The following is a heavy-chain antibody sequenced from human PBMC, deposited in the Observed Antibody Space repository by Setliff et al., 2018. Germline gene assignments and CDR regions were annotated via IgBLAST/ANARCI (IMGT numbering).Heavy chain of an antibody. CDR2: TYYSGNT. CDR3: ARDRVVVLAGRRGFYFDY. Sequence: SETLSLTCTVSGASVSGNSYYWGWIRQPPGKGLEWIASTYYSGNTYYNPSLKSRVTISVDMSKNQFSLKLTSVTAADTAVYYCARDRVVVLAGRRGFYFDYWGQGTLVTVSS. CDR1: GASVSGNSYY. J-gene: IGHJ4*02. D-gene: IGHD2-15*01. V-gene: IGHV4-39*07.